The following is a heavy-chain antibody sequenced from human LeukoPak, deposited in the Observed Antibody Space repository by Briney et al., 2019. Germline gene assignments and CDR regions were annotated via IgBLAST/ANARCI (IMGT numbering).Heavy chain of an antibody. J-gene: IGHJ4*02. CDR1: GFTFSDFW. CDR2: INQDGSEN. V-gene: IGHV3-7*01. CDR3: MKGRSNHY. Sequence: GASLRLSCAASGFTFSDFWMGWVRQAPGKGLEWVANINQDGSENYYVDSVKGRFTISRDHAKNSLYLQMNSLRAEDTAVYYCMKGRSNHYWGQGTLVTVSA. D-gene: IGHD3-10*01.